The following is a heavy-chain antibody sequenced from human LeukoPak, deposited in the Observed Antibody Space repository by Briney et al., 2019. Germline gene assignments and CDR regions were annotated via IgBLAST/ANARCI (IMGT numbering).Heavy chain of an antibody. D-gene: IGHD2-15*01. V-gene: IGHV3-30-3*01. CDR2: ISYDGSNK. J-gene: IGHJ4*02. CDR1: GFTFSSYA. CDR3: ARDQRVVAATIGGDSFDY. Sequence: PGGSLRLSCAASGFTFSSYAMHWVRQAPGKGLEWVAVISYDGSNKYYADSVKGRFTISRDNSKNTLYLQMNSLRAEDTAVYYCARDQRVVAATIGGDSFDYWGQGTLVTVSS.